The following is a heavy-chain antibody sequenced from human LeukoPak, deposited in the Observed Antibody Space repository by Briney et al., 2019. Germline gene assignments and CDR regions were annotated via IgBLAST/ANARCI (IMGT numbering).Heavy chain of an antibody. Sequence: GGSLRLSCAASGFTFSSNYMSWVRQAPGKGLEWVSVIYGGVNTVYADSVQGRFTISRDNSKNTLYLQMSSLRAEDTAVYYCAKSPKTGFLFDYWGKGTLVTVSS. V-gene: IGHV3-66*01. CDR1: GFTFSSNY. D-gene: IGHD1-1*01. CDR3: AKSPKTGFLFDY. CDR2: IYGGVNT. J-gene: IGHJ4*02.